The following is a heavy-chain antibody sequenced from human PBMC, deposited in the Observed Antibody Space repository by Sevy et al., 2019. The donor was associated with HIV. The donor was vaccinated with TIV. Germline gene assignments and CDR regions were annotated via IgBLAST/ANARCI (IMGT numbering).Heavy chain of an antibody. Sequence: GGSLRLSCAASGFTFNKYWMSWVRQTPEKGLEWVATIKQDESETYYVDSVKGRFVISRDNGKNSVSLQMNGLRVEETALYYCAREVGGFNWRPYYFDSWGQGTLVTVSS. CDR3: AREVGGFNWRPYYFDS. J-gene: IGHJ4*02. CDR1: GFTFNKYW. CDR2: IKQDESET. D-gene: IGHD3-3*01. V-gene: IGHV3-7*01.